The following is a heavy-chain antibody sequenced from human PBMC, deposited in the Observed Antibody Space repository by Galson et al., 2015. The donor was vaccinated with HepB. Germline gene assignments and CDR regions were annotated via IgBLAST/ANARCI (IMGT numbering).Heavy chain of an antibody. V-gene: IGHV3-15*01. CDR1: GFSFSNTW. Sequence: SLRLSCAASGFSFSNTWMSWVRQSPGKGLEWIGRIKSNSDGETTDYAAPVEGRFAISRDDSRNTLYLQMNGLNAEDTAVYYCTVDYGGLTFDYWGRGTLVTVSS. CDR2: IKSNSDGETT. J-gene: IGHJ4*02. CDR3: TVDYGGLTFDY. D-gene: IGHD3-16*01.